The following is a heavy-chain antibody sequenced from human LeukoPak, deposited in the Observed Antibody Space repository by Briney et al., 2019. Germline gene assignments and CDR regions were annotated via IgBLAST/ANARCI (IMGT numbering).Heavy chain of an antibody. CDR1: GYSFTSFG. Sequence: GASVQVSCKASGYSFTSFGINWVRQAPGQGLEWMGWISAYNGNTQYAQKVQGRVTMTTDTSTSTAYMELRSLRSDDTAVYYCARGGRKSGYDLALDYWDQGNLVIVSS. D-gene: IGHD5-12*01. CDR3: ARGGRKSGYDLALDY. J-gene: IGHJ4*02. V-gene: IGHV1-18*01. CDR2: ISAYNGNT.